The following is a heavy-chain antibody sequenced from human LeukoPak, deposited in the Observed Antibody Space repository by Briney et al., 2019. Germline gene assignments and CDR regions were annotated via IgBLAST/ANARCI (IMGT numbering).Heavy chain of an antibody. CDR3: AKGGELTS. Sequence: GGSLRLSCAASGFTFSSYGMHWVRQAPGKGLEWVAVISYDGSNKYYADSVKGRFTISRDNSKNTLYLQMNSLRAEDTAVYYCAKGGELTSWGQGTLVTVSS. V-gene: IGHV3-30*18. J-gene: IGHJ4*02. CDR1: GFTFSSYG. D-gene: IGHD3-16*01. CDR2: ISYDGSNK.